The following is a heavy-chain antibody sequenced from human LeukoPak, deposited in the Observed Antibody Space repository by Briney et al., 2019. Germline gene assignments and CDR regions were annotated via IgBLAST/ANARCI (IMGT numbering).Heavy chain of an antibody. CDR2: ISGGGGDT. D-gene: IGHD1-26*01. V-gene: IGHV3-23*01. CDR1: GFSVNSNY. CDR3: AKDGVYSGSYYEDY. Sequence: GGSLRLSCAASGFSVNSNYMTWVRQAPGKGLEWVSAISGGGGDTSYADSVKGRFTISRDNSKNTVYLQMNSLRAEDTAVYYCAKDGVYSGSYYEDYWGQGTLVTVSS. J-gene: IGHJ4*02.